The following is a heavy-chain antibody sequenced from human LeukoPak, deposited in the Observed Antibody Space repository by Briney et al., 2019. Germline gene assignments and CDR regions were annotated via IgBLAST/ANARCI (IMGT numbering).Heavy chain of an antibody. J-gene: IGHJ1*01. Sequence: GGSLRLSCAASGFTFSSYAMSWVRQAPGKGLEWVSAISGSGGSTYYADSVKGRFTISRDNSKNTLYLQMNSLRAEDTAVYYCAKEWTMVRGVIGQYFQHWGQGTLVTVSS. CDR1: GFTFSSYA. CDR3: AKEWTMVRGVIGQYFQH. CDR2: ISGSGGST. D-gene: IGHD3-10*01. V-gene: IGHV3-23*01.